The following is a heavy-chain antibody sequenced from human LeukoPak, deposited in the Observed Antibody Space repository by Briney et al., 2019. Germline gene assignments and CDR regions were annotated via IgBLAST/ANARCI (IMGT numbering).Heavy chain of an antibody. J-gene: IGHJ4*02. CDR3: AKDVFVGVGATTGFDY. D-gene: IGHD1-26*01. CDR2: ISNDGSNK. Sequence: PGGSLRLSCAASGFTFSSYGMHWVRQAPGKGLEWVAVISNDGSNKYYADSVKGRLTISRDNSKNTLYLQMNSLRAEDTAVYYCAKDVFVGVGATTGFDYWGQGTLVTVSS. V-gene: IGHV3-30*18. CDR1: GFTFSSYG.